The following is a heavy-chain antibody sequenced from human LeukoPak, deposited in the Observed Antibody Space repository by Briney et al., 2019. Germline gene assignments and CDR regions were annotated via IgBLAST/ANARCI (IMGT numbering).Heavy chain of an antibody. D-gene: IGHD3-3*02. CDR2: IQSDGSYK. Sequence: GGSLRLSCAGSGFTFSHYGMHWVRQGPGKGLEWAAGIQSDGSYKYYEDSPKGRFTISRDNFKNILYPQMNSLRAEDTAVYSCARDVDTSNHMSIFDPWGQGTLVTVSS. CDR1: GFTFSHYG. J-gene: IGHJ5*02. V-gene: IGHV3-33*01. CDR3: ARDVDTSNHMSIFDP.